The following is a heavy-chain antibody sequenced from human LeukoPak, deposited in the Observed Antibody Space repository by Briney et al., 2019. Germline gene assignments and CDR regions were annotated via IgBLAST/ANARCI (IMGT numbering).Heavy chain of an antibody. D-gene: IGHD3-10*01. CDR1: GGSISSSSYY. CDR3: AREAPIFDSGNYFKSLGY. Sequence: SETLSLTCTVSGGSISSSSYYWGWIRQPPGKGLEWLGSIYYSGSTYYNPSLKSRVTISMDTSKNQFYLELRSVTAADTAVYYCAREAPIFDSGNYFKSLGYWGQGTLATVSS. J-gene: IGHJ4*02. CDR2: IYYSGST. V-gene: IGHV4-39*07.